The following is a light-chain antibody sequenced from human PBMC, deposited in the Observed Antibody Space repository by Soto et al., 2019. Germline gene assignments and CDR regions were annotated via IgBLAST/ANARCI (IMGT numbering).Light chain of an antibody. CDR3: QQYSSFPNS. CDR1: QSITTW. J-gene: IGKJ2*03. Sequence: DIQMTQSPSTLSASIGDRITITCRASQSITTWLAWYQQKPGKAPKLLIYKASTLASGVPSRFSGSGSGTEFTLTISSLQPDDLGTYYCQQYSSFPNSFGQGAKLEMK. V-gene: IGKV1-5*03. CDR2: KAS.